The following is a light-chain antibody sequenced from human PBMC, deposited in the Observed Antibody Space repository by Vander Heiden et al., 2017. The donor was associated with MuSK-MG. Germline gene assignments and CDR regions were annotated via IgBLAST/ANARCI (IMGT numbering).Light chain of an antibody. V-gene: IGKV1-39*01. CDR1: QSISSY. CDR2: AAS. J-gene: IGKJ1*01. Sequence: IQMTQPPSSLSASVADSVTITCRASQSISSYLNRYQQKPGKAPKLLIYAASSLQSGVPSRFSGRGSRTDFTLTINILQPEHFATYYCQQSDSTPRTFGQGTKVEIK. CDR3: QQSDSTPRT.